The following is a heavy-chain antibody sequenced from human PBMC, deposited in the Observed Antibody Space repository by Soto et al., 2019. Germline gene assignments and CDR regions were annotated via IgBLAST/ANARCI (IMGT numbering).Heavy chain of an antibody. D-gene: IGHD1-26*01. CDR2: ISAHNGNT. V-gene: IGHV1-18*01. Sequence: QVHLVQSGAEVKRPGASVKVSCKGSGYTFTTYGITWVRQAPGQGLEWVGWISAHNGNTNYAQKLQGRVTVTRDTSTSTAYMELRSLRSDDTVVYYCARGSFGDYWGQGALVTVSS. J-gene: IGHJ4*02. CDR3: ARGSFGDY. CDR1: GYTFTTYG.